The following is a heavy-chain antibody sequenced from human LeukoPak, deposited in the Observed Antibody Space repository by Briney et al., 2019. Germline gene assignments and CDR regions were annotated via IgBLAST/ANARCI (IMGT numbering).Heavy chain of an antibody. V-gene: IGHV3-72*01. J-gene: IGHJ4*02. CDR2: SRNKARGYTT. CDR1: GFTFSDHY. D-gene: IGHD2-15*01. Sequence: GGSLRLSCAASGFTFSDHYMDWVRQAPGKGLEWVGRSRNKARGYTTEYAASVKGRFTISRDDSKNSVFLQMNSLKNEDTAVYYCVRPGAAGKHYVGYWGQGTLVTVSS. CDR3: VRPGAAGKHYVGY.